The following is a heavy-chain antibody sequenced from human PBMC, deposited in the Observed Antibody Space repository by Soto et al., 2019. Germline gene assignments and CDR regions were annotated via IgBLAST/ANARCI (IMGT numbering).Heavy chain of an antibody. CDR2: IIPIFGAA. CDR3: ASYMTTVTTYDY. D-gene: IGHD4-17*01. J-gene: IGHJ4*02. Sequence: SVKVSCKASGADFSTYAISWVRQAPGQGLEWMGGIIPIFGAANYAQNFQGRVTITTDTSTSTAYMELSSLRSEDTAVYYCASYMTTVTTYDYWGQGTLVTVSS. V-gene: IGHV1-69*05. CDR1: GADFSTYA.